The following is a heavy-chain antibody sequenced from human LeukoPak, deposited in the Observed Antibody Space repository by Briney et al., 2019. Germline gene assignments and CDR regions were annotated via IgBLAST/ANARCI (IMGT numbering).Heavy chain of an antibody. J-gene: IGHJ4*02. V-gene: IGHV4-39*01. CDR3: ARHIYDSGGYRIDY. CDR1: GGSISSTTSY. Sequence: RPSETLSLTCAVSGGSISSTTSYWGWIRQPPGKGLEWIGRIYYSGSTFYNPSLKSRVTISVDTSKNQFSLKLSSVTAADTAVYYCARHIYDSGGYRIDYWGQGTLVTVSS. D-gene: IGHD3-22*01. CDR2: IYYSGST.